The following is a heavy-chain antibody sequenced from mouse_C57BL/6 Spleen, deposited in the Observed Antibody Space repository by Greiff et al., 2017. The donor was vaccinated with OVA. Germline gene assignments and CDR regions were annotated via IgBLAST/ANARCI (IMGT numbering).Heavy chain of an antibody. CDR1: GYTFTDYY. Sequence: EVQLQQSGPELVKPGASVKISCKASGYTFTDYYMNWVKQSHGKSLEWIGDINPNNGGTSYNQKFKGKATLTVDKSSSTAYMELRSLTSEDSAVYYCASGDPSFAYWGQGTLVTVSA. J-gene: IGHJ3*01. V-gene: IGHV1-26*01. CDR3: ASGDPSFAY. D-gene: IGHD3-3*01. CDR2: INPNNGGT.